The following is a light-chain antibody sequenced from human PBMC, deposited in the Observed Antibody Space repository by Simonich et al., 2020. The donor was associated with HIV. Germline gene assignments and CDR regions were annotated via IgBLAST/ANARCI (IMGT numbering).Light chain of an antibody. Sequence: DIQMPQSQSSLSASLVDRVHITCRASQVICSYVNWYQQKPGKAPKLFIYAASSLQSVGPSRFSGSGSGTDFTLTISSLQPEDFATYYCQQSYSTPPYTFGQGTKLEIK. CDR1: QVICSY. J-gene: IGKJ2*01. V-gene: IGKV1-39*01. CDR3: QQSYSTPPYT. CDR2: AAS.